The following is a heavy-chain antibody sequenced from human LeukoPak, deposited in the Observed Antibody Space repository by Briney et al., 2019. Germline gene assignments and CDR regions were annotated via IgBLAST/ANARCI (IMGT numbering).Heavy chain of an antibody. D-gene: IGHD1-26*01. CDR1: GFTLSNAW. CDR3: ANNIHQWELLQLVRY. V-gene: IGHV3-23*01. J-gene: IGHJ4*02. Sequence: GGSLRLSCAASGFTLSNAWMNWVRQAPGKGLEWVSAISGSGGSTYYADSVKGRFTISRDNSKNTLYLQMNSLRAEDTAVYYCANNIHQWELLQLVRYWGQGTLVTVSS. CDR2: ISGSGGST.